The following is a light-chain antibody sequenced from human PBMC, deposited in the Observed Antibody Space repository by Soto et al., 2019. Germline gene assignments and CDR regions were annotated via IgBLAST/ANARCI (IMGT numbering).Light chain of an antibody. J-gene: IGKJ2*01. Sequence: DIQMTQSPASLPASVGDRVTIFCRASQGISNDLGWYQQKPGQAPKRLIYAASSLDGGVPSRFSGSGSGTEFTLTISSPEPEDFENYQCLQHNTYPYTFGQGTKLEIK. CDR3: LQHNTYPYT. CDR2: AAS. V-gene: IGKV1-17*01. CDR1: QGISND.